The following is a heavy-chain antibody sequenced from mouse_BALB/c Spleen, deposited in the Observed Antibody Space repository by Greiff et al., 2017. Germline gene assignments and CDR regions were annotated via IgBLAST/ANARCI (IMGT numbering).Heavy chain of an antibody. J-gene: IGHJ3*01. V-gene: IGHV1-9*01. Sequence: HVQLKESGAELMKPGASVKISCKATGYTFSSYWIEWVKQRPGHGLEWIGEILPGSGSTNYNEKFKGKATFAADKSSNTAYMQLSSLTSEDSAVYYCARSRGVFAYWGQGTLVTVSA. CDR3: ARSRGVFAY. CDR1: GYTFSSYW. CDR2: ILPGSGST.